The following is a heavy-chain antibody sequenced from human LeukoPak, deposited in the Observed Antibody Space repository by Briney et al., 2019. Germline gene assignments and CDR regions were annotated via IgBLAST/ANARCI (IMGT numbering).Heavy chain of an antibody. CDR2: IYSSGST. D-gene: IGHD2-21*02. CDR3: ARFAYCGGHCWYYFDY. J-gene: IGHJ4*02. Sequence: PSETLSLTCTVSGGSVSSGSYYWSWIRQPPGKGLEWIGYIYSSGSTNYNPSLKSRITISVDTSKNQFSLKLGSVTAADTAVYYCARFAYCGGHCWYYFDYWGQGSLVTVSS. V-gene: IGHV4-61*01. CDR1: GGSVSSGSYY.